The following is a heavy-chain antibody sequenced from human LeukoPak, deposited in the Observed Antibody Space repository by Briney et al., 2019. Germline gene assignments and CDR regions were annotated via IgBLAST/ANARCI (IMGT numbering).Heavy chain of an antibody. Sequence: GGSLRLSCAASGFTFRTYWMSWVRQAPGKGLEWVTNIKQDGSEKNYVDSVKGRFTISRDNTKNSLYLQMNSLRAEDTAVFYCARDQYDSWSRRGNFDSWGQGTLVIVSS. CDR2: IKQDGSEK. J-gene: IGHJ4*02. CDR1: GFTFRTYW. V-gene: IGHV3-7*03. CDR3: ARDQYDSWSRRGNFDS. D-gene: IGHD3-3*01.